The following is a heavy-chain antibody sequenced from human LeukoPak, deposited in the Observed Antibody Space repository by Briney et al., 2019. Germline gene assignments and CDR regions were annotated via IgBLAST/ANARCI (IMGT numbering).Heavy chain of an antibody. CDR2: ISSSGSYI. V-gene: IGHV3-21*01. CDR1: GFTFSSYS. D-gene: IGHD3-16*01. J-gene: IGHJ4*02. Sequence: GGSLRLSCAASGFTFSSYSMNWVRQAPGKGLEWVSSISSSGSYIYYADSVKGRFTISRDNAKNSLYLQMNSLRAEDRAVYYCARDRIMIGGYYFDYWGQGALVTVSS. CDR3: ARDRIMIGGYYFDY.